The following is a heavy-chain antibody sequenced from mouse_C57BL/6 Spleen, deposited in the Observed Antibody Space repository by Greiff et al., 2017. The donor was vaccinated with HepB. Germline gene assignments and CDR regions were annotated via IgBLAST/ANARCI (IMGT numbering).Heavy chain of an antibody. CDR2: INPGSGGT. CDR1: GYAFTNYL. J-gene: IGHJ4*01. CDR3: ARRDYGSSYYAMDY. V-gene: IGHV1-54*01. D-gene: IGHD1-1*01. Sequence: VKLMESGAELVRPGTSVKVSCKASGYAFTNYLIEWVKQRPGQGLEWIGVINPGSGGTNYNEKFKGKATLTADKSSSTAYMQLSSLTSEDSAVYFCARRDYGSSYYAMDYWGQGTSVTVSS.